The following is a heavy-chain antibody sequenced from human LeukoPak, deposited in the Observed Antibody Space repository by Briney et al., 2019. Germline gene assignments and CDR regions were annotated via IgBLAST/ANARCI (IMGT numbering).Heavy chain of an antibody. V-gene: IGHV3-30*18. CDR2: ISYDGSNK. J-gene: IGHJ6*02. CDR1: GFTFSSYG. Sequence: GGSLRLSCAASGFTFSSYGMHWVRQALGKGLEWVAVISYDGSNKYYADSVKGRFTISRDNSKNTLYLQMNSLRAEDTAVYYCAKSPPFAAATIYYYYGMDVWGQGTTVTVSS. D-gene: IGHD2-15*01. CDR3: AKSPPFAAATIYYYYGMDV.